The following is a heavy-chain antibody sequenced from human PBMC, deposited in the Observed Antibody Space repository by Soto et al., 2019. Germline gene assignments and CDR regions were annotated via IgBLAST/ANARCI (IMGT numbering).Heavy chain of an antibody. CDR1: GFTFTSPA. CDR3: ARSRSRQSVVVRGRFNCWFDP. Sequence: SVKVSCKASGFTFTSPAVQWVRQARGQRLEWIGWIVVGSGNTNYAQKCQERVTITRNTSIGTAYMELSSLRSEDRAVYYCARSRSRQSVVVRGRFNCWFDPWGQGTLVTVSS. CDR2: IVVGSGNT. D-gene: IGHD3-10*01. J-gene: IGHJ5*02. V-gene: IGHV1-58*01.